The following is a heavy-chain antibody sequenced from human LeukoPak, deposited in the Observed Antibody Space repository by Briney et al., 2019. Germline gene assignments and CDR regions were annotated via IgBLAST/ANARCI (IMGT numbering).Heavy chain of an antibody. Sequence: GGSLRLSCAASGFTFSSYAMSWVRQAPGKGLEWVSSISDSGGSIYYADSVKGRFTISRDNSKNTLYLQMNSLRAEDTAVYYCAKDDSRGYQPPSSDYWGQGTLVTVSS. J-gene: IGHJ4*02. CDR3: AKDDSRGYQPPSSDY. V-gene: IGHV3-23*01. D-gene: IGHD3-22*01. CDR1: GFTFSSYA. CDR2: ISDSGGSI.